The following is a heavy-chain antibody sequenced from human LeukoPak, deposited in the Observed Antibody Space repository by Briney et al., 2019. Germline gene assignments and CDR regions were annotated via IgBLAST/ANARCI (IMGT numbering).Heavy chain of an antibody. Sequence: ASVKVSCKASGYTFTSYGISWVRQAPGQGLEWMGWISAYNGNTNYAQKLQGRVTMTTDTSTSTAYMELRSLRSDDTAVYYCARDKGVLMITFGGVDFDYWGQGTLVTVSS. J-gene: IGHJ4*02. CDR3: ARDKGVLMITFGGVDFDY. CDR2: ISAYNGNT. D-gene: IGHD3-16*01. CDR1: GYTFTSYG. V-gene: IGHV1-18*01.